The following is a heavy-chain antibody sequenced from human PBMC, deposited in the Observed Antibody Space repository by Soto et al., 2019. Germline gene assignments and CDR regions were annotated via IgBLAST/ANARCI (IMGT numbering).Heavy chain of an antibody. CDR3: AKNYYFDS. V-gene: IGHV3-23*01. J-gene: IGHJ4*02. Sequence: EVQLLESGGGLVQPGGSLRLSCAASGFTFSSYAMSWVRQAPGKGLEWVSSINRDDGSTYYVDSVQGRFTNSRDNSKNTLSLQMNSLRDEDTAVYYCAKNYYFDSWGQGTLVTVSS. CDR1: GFTFSSYA. CDR2: INRDDGST.